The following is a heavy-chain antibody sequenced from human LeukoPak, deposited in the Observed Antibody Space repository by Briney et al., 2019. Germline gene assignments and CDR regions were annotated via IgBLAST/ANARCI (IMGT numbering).Heavy chain of an antibody. V-gene: IGHV1-69*01. CDR3: ARGIEQQLETLYY. D-gene: IGHD6-13*01. J-gene: IGHJ4*02. Sequence: SSVKVSCKASGGTFSSYAISWVRQAPGQGLEWMGGIIPIFGTANYAQKFQGRVTIAADESTSTAYMELSSLRSEDTAVYYCARGIEQQLETLYYWGQGTLVTVSS. CDR1: GGTFSSYA. CDR2: IIPIFGTA.